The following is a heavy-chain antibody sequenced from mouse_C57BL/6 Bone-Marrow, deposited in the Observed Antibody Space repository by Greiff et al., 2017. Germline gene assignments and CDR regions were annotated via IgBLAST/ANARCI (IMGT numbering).Heavy chain of an antibody. CDR2: IHPNSGST. V-gene: IGHV1-64*01. D-gene: IGHD1-1*01. Sequence: QVQLQQPGAELVKPGASVKLSCKASGYTFTSYWMHWVKQRPGQGLEWIGMIHPNSGSTNYNEKFKSKATLTVDKSSSTAYMQLSSLTSEDSAVXYCARNYYGSSLYYFDYWGQGTTLTVSS. CDR3: ARNYYGSSLYYFDY. J-gene: IGHJ2*01. CDR1: GYTFTSYW.